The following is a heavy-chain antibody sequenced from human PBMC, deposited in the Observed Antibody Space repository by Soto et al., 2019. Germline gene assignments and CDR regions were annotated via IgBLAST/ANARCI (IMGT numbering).Heavy chain of an antibody. J-gene: IGHJ3*01. CDR3: ARVRLSIAVNDALDV. CDR1: GFTFNDYV. D-gene: IGHD3-3*02. Sequence: QVHLVESGGGVVQPGRSLRLSCAASGFTFNDYVIHWVRQAAGKGLEWVAPMSYDGATEYYADSVKGRFTVSRDNSKRTLSLQMNSLRPEDTAVYYCARVRLSIAVNDALDVWGQGTTVTVSS. CDR2: MSYDGATE. V-gene: IGHV3-30*14.